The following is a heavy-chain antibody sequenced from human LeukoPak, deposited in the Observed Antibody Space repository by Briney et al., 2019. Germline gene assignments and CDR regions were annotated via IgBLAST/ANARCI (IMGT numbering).Heavy chain of an antibody. J-gene: IGHJ4*02. CDR2: ITSSSAER. V-gene: IGHV3-21*05. CDR1: GFTFTAYS. CDR3: VRDGGTAAAGTRHFDY. D-gene: IGHD6-13*01. Sequence: PGGSLRLSCAASGFTFTAYSMNWVRQAPGKGLEWVSHITSSSAERYYTHSVKGRFTISRDNAKNSLYLQMNSLRAEDTAVYYCVRDGGTAAAGTRHFDYWGRGILVTVSS.